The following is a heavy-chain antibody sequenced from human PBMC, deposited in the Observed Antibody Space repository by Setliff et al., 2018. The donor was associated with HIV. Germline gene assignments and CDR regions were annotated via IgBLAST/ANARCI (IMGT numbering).Heavy chain of an antibody. CDR3: GRHAAATPVAAIDY. D-gene: IGHD2-15*01. J-gene: IGHJ4*02. V-gene: IGHV4-38-2*01. Sequence: KTSETLSLTCVVSGYSVNSDYHWGWIRQSPGSRLETPGRGLEWIGSVYYTGSTSYNPSLKSRVTLSVDTSKNQLYLKLNSVTAADTAIFYCGRHAAATPVAAIDYWGQGTPVTVSS. CDR1: GYSVNSDYH. CDR2: VYYTGST.